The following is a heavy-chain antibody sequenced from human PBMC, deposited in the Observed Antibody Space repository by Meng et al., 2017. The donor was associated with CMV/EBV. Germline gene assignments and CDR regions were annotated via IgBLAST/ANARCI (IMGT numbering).Heavy chain of an antibody. CDR1: GYSISSGYY. CDR3: ARSQIAAQSYYYYGMDV. V-gene: IGHV4-38-2*02. CDR2: IYHSGST. D-gene: IGHD6-13*01. Sequence: LSCTVSGYSISSGYYWGWIRQPPGKGLEWIGSIYHSGSTYYNPSLKSRVTISVDTSKNQFSLKLSSVTAADTAVYYCARSQIAAQSYYYYGMDVWGQGTTVTVSS. J-gene: IGHJ6*02.